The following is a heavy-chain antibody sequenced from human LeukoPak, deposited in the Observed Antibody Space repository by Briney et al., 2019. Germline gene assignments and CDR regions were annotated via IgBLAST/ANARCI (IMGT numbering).Heavy chain of an antibody. V-gene: IGHV3-48*01. D-gene: IGHD1-1*01. CDR2: ISSSGSTK. Sequence: GGSLRLSCGASGITFSSYSMNWVRQAPGKGLEWVSYISSSGSTKYYADSVKGRFTISRDNARNSLYLQMNSLRAEDTAVYHCTRDRGAYNLYDYWGQGTLVTVSS. J-gene: IGHJ4*02. CDR3: TRDRGAYNLYDY. CDR1: GITFSSYS.